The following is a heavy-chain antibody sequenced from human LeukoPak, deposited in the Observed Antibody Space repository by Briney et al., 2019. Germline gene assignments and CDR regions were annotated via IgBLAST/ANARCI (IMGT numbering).Heavy chain of an antibody. J-gene: IGHJ1*01. V-gene: IGHV3-7*04. CDR2: IKQDGSEK. CDR3: ARDMGHGTWYGAEYFQH. Sequence: GCTLRLSYAASGFTLRSYWMIWLRQAPGAGLEWLGNIKQDGSEKYYVDSVKGRFPISRDNAKNSLDLQMNSLRAEDTAVYYCARDMGHGTWYGAEYFQHWGQGTLVTVSS. CDR1: GFTLRSYW. D-gene: IGHD6-13*01.